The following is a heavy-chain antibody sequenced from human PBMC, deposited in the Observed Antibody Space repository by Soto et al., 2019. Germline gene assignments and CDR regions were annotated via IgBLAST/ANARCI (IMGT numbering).Heavy chain of an antibody. CDR2: INPGGGSP. V-gene: IGHV1-46*01. Sequence: QVQLVQSGAEVKRPGASVKVSCKASGYTFTSHYIHWVRQAPGQGLEWMGIINPGGGSPSYAQKFQSRVSMTRDTSTTTVYMDLTGLRSEDTAVYYCARDPSGGEGVDYWGQGTLVTVSS. D-gene: IGHD2-21*01. CDR1: GYTFTSHY. CDR3: ARDPSGGEGVDY. J-gene: IGHJ4*02.